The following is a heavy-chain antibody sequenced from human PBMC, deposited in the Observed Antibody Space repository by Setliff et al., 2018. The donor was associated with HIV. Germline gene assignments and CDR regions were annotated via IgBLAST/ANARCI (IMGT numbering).Heavy chain of an antibody. D-gene: IGHD5-18*01. V-gene: IGHV4-38-2*02. CDR1: GYSISSGYY. CDR3: ARDRNSPDYYYYYMDV. J-gene: IGHJ6*03. CDR2: IYLSEST. Sequence: PSETLSLTCAVSGYSISSGYYWGWVRQPPGKGLEWIGSIYLSESTYYNPSLKSRVTISVDTSKNQFSLKLSSVTAADTAVYYCARDRNSPDYYYYYMDVWGKGTTVTVSS.